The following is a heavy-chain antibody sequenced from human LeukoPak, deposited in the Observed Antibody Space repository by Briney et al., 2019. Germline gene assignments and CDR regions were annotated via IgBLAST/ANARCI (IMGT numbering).Heavy chain of an antibody. Sequence: GGSLRLSCEVSGLTFSDAWMNWVRQAPGKGLEWGGRMKSSGSGGTRDYAAPLQGQFIISRDDSRTMLYLQMHNLKTEDTGVYYCAWQKPVRGLSVYSWGQGPLVTVSS. V-gene: IGHV3-15*07. CDR2: MKSSGSGGTR. CDR3: AWQKPVRGLSVYS. J-gene: IGHJ4*02. D-gene: IGHD3-10*01. CDR1: GLTFSDAW.